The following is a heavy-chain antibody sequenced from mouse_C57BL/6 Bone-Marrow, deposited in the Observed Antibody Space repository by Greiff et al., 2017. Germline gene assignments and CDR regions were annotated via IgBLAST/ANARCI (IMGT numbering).Heavy chain of an antibody. Sequence: VQLQQPGAELVKPGASVKMSCKASGYTFTSYWITWVKQRPGQGLEWIGDIYPGSGSTNYNEKFKSKATLTADKSSSTAYMQLNSLTSEDSAVYFCARGDDGYYLYAMDYWGQGTSVTVSS. CDR2: IYPGSGST. CDR1: GYTFTSYW. V-gene: IGHV1-55*01. D-gene: IGHD2-3*01. CDR3: ARGDDGYYLYAMDY. J-gene: IGHJ4*01.